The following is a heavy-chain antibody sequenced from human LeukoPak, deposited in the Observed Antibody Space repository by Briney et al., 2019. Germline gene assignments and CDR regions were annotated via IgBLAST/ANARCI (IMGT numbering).Heavy chain of an antibody. CDR3: ARESKPLYDFWIDAFDI. D-gene: IGHD3-3*01. V-gene: IGHV1-69*06. Sequence: GASVKVSCKASGGTFSSYAISWVRQAPGQGLEWMGGIIPIFGTANYAQKFQGRVTITADKSTSTAYMELSSLRSEDTAVYYCARESKPLYDFWIDAFDIWGQGTMVTVSS. J-gene: IGHJ3*02. CDR2: IIPIFGTA. CDR1: GGTFSSYA.